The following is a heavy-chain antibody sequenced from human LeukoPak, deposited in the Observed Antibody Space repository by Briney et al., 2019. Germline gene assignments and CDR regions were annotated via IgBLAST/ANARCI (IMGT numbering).Heavy chain of an antibody. CDR2: ISSSGSTM. J-gene: IGHJ4*02. V-gene: IGHV3-48*03. CDR1: GFTFSSYE. Sequence: PGGSLRLSCAASGFTFSSYEMNWVRQAPGKGLEWVSYISSSGSTMYYADSVKGRFTISRDNSKNTLSLQMNSLRAEDTAVYYCARRAGAYSHPYDYWGQGTLVTVSS. CDR3: ARRAGAYSHPYDY. D-gene: IGHD4/OR15-4a*01.